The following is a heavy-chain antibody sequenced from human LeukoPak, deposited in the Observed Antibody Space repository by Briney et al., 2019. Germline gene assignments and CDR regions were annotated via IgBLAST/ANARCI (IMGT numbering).Heavy chain of an antibody. CDR2: IFYSGST. J-gene: IGHJ5*02. CDR1: SGSISTSNYY. V-gene: IGHV4-39*07. D-gene: IGHD2-2*01. Sequence: PSGTLSLTCTVSSGSISTSNYYWGWVRQPPGKALEWIGNIFYSGSTYYSPSLKSRVTISLDTSRNQFSLKLNSVTAADTAVYYCVRLGVVGIDQNWFDPWGRGTLVTVSS. CDR3: VRLGVVGIDQNWFDP.